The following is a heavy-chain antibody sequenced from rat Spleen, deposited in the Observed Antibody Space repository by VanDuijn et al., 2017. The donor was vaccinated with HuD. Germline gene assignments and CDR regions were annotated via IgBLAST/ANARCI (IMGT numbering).Heavy chain of an antibody. D-gene: IGHD1-6*01. CDR3: TRAYTTDYPYYFDY. Sequence: EVQLVESGGGLVQPGRSLKLSCAASGFTYSNYVMAWVRQAPTKGLEWVASISIGGYNTYYRDSVKGRFTISRDNAKSTLYLQMDSLRSEDTATYYCTRAYTTDYPYYFDYWGQGVMVTVSS. CDR2: ISIGGYNT. CDR1: GFTYSNYV. J-gene: IGHJ2*01. V-gene: IGHV5-25*01.